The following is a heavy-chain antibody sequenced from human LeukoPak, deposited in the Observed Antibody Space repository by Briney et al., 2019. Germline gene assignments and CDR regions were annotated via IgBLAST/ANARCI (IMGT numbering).Heavy chain of an antibody. D-gene: IGHD1-26*01. CDR2: MKADGTRI. J-gene: IGHJ4*02. CDR1: GFRFSNSW. Sequence: GGSLRLSCAASGFRFSNSWMYWVRQGPGKGPVWVSRMKADGTRIEYADSVKGRFTISRDNAKNTLYLQMNSLRAEDTAVYYCARDEVGVGATHDYWGQGTLVTVSS. V-gene: IGHV3-74*01. CDR3: ARDEVGVGATHDY.